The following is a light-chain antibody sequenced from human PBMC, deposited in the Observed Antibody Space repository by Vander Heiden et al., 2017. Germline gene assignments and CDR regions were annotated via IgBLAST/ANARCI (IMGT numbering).Light chain of an antibody. J-gene: IGKJ2*01. Sequence: DIVMTQSPDSVAVSLGERATINCKSSQSIFYSSNNKNFLAWYQQKPGQPPKLLIYWVPTRESGVPDRFSGSESGTDFTLTISNLQAEDVAVYYCHQDDSSPHTFGQGTKLELK. CDR2: WVP. CDR3: HQDDSSPHT. CDR1: QSIFYSSNNKNF. V-gene: IGKV4-1*01.